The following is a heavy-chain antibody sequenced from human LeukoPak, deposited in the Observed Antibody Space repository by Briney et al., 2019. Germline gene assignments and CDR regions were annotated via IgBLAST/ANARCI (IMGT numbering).Heavy chain of an antibody. V-gene: IGHV3-30*18. Sequence: PGRSLRLSCAASGFTFSSYGIHWLRQAPGEGLEWVAFISYDGSNKYFADSVKGRFTISRDNSKNTLYLQMNSLRAEDTAVYYCAKDNYYDSSGYSSFDSWGQGTLVTVSS. CDR1: GFTFSSYG. CDR3: AKDNYYDSSGYSSFDS. D-gene: IGHD3-22*01. J-gene: IGHJ4*02. CDR2: ISYDGSNK.